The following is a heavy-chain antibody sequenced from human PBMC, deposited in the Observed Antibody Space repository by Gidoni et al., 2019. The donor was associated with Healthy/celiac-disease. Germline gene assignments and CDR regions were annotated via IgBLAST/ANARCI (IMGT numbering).Heavy chain of an antibody. D-gene: IGHD7-27*01. Sequence: EVQLLASGGGLVQPGWSLRRSCDASGFTFSSYAMSWVRQAPGKGLEWVSAISGSGGSTYYADSVKGRFTISRDNSKNTLYLQMNSLRAEDTAVDYCAKDIGLTGTDPFDYWGQGTLVTVSS. CDR2: ISGSGGST. V-gene: IGHV3-23*01. CDR3: AKDIGLTGTDPFDY. CDR1: GFTFSSYA. J-gene: IGHJ4*02.